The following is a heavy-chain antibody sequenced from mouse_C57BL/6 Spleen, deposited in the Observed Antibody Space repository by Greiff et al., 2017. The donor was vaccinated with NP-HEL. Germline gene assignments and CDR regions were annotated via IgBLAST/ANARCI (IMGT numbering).Heavy chain of an antibody. D-gene: IGHD3-2*02. J-gene: IGHJ2*01. CDR3: ARHEDRPLDSSGYDY. Sequence: VQLQQSGAELVKPGASVKLSCKASGYTFTEYTIHWVKQRSGQGLEWIGWFYPGSGSIKYNEKFKDKATLTADKSSSTVYMELSRLTAEESAGYFCARHEDRPLDSSGYDYWGQGTTLTVSS. V-gene: IGHV1-62-2*01. CDR1: GYTFTEYT. CDR2: FYPGSGSI.